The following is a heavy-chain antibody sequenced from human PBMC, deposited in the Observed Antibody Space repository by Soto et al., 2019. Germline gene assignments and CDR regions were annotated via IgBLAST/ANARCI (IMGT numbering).Heavy chain of an antibody. Sequence: SETLSLTCTVSGGSISSGGYYWSWIRQHPGKGLEWIGYIYYSGSTYYNPSLKSRVTISVDTSKNQFSLKLSSVTAADTAVYYCASGQYSSSLYNWFDPWGQGTLVTVSS. CDR3: ASGQYSSSLYNWFDP. CDR2: IYYSGST. D-gene: IGHD6-6*01. J-gene: IGHJ5*02. CDR1: GGSISSGGYY. V-gene: IGHV4-31*03.